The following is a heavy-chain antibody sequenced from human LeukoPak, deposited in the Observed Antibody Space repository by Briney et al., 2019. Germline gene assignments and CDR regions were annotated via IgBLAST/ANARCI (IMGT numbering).Heavy chain of an antibody. V-gene: IGHV1-2*02. CDR1: GYTFTGYY. J-gene: IGHJ4*02. CDR2: INPNSGGT. D-gene: IGHD3-22*01. CDR3: ARGRDSSGYYRDLKREFDY. Sequence: ASVKVSCKASGYTFTGYYMHWVRQAPGQGLEWMGWINPNSGGTNYAQKVQGRVTMTRDTSISTAYMELSRLRSDDTAVYYCARGRDSSGYYRDLKREFDYWGQGTLVTVSS.